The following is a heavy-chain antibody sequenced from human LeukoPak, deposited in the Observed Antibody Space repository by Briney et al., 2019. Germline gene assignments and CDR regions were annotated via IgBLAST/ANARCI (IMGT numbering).Heavy chain of an antibody. CDR2: INHSGST. Sequence: SETLSLTCAVYGGSFSGYYWSWIRQPPGKGLEWIGEINHSGSTNYNPSLKSRVTISVDTSKNQFSLKLSSVTAADTAVYYCARDSEYSSSSGPYYYYGMDVWGQGTTVTVSS. CDR1: GGSFSGYY. V-gene: IGHV4-34*01. CDR3: ARDSEYSSSSGPYYYYGMDV. J-gene: IGHJ6*02. D-gene: IGHD6-6*01.